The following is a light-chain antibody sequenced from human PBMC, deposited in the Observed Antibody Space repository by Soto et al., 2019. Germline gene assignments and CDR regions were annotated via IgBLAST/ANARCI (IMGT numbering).Light chain of an antibody. CDR3: SSYTSTNTPYV. J-gene: IGLJ1*01. CDR1: SIDVGDYYF. Sequence: QAALTQPGSVSGTPGQSITLSCTGSSIDVGDYYFVSWYQNRPGKAPKLSLYEVTTRPSGISRRLSGSKSGNTASLTISGLQAEDEPYHYCSSYTSTNTPYVFGTGAKVTV. CDR2: EVT. V-gene: IGLV2-14*01.